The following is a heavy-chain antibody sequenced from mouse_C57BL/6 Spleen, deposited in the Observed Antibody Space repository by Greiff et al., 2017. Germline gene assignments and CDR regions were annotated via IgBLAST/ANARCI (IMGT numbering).Heavy chain of an antibody. CDR1: GYTFTSYW. D-gene: IGHD2-1*01. Sequence: QVQLQQPGAELVKPGASVKLSCKASGYTFTSYWMHWVKQRPGQGLEWIGMIHPNSGSTNYNEKFKSKATLTVDNSSSTAYMQLSSLTSEDSAVYYCARDYGNYAWFAYWGQGTLVTVSA. CDR3: ARDYGNYAWFAY. V-gene: IGHV1-64*01. J-gene: IGHJ3*01. CDR2: IHPNSGST.